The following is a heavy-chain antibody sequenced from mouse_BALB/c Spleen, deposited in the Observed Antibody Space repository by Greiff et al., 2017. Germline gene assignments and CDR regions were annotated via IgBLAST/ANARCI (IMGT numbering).Heavy chain of an antibody. V-gene: IGHV5-6*01. J-gene: IGHJ3*01. D-gene: IGHD2-3*01. Sequence: EVQGVESGGDLVKPGGSLKLSCAASGFTFSSYGMSWVRQTPDKRLEWVATISSGGSYTYYPDSVKGRFTISRDNAKNTLYLQMSSLKSEDTAMYYCARVDGFWFAYWGQGTLVTVSA. CDR1: GFTFSSYG. CDR2: ISSGGSYT. CDR3: ARVDGFWFAY.